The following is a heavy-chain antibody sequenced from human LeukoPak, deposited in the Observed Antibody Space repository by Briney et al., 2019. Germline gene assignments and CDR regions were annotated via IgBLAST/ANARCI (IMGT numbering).Heavy chain of an antibody. V-gene: IGHV4-59*01. D-gene: IGHD3-22*01. CDR3: ARARVMYYYEFYFDY. J-gene: IGHJ4*02. CDR1: GGSISSYY. CDR2: IYYSGSA. Sequence: SETLSLTCTVSGGSISSYYWSWIRQPPGKGLEGIGYIYYSGSANYNPSLKSRVIISVDTSKNQFSLKLSSVPAADTVVYYCARARVMYYYEFYFDYWGQGTLVTVSS.